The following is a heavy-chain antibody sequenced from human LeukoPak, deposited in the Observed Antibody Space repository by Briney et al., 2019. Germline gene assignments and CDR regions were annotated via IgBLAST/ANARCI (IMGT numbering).Heavy chain of an antibody. V-gene: IGHV1-3*01. J-gene: IGHJ4*02. D-gene: IGHD3-10*01. CDR3: ARRGSGSYYGLFDY. CDR1: GYTFTSYA. CDR2: INAGNGNT. Sequence: ASVKVSFKASGYTFTSYAMHWVRQAPGQRLEWMGWINAGNGNTKYSQKFQGRVTITRDTSASTAYMELSSLRSEDTAVYYCARRGSGSYYGLFDYWGQGTLVTVSS.